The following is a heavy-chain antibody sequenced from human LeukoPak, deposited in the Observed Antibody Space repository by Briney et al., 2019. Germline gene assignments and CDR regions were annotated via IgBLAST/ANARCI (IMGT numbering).Heavy chain of an antibody. J-gene: IGHJ2*01. CDR2: IYYSGST. V-gene: IGHV4-30-4*01. CDR3: ARIFGYAKWYFDL. CDR1: GGSISSGDYY. D-gene: IGHD2-2*03. Sequence: PSQTLSLTCTVSGGSISSGDYYWRWIRQPPGKGLEWIGYIYYSGSTYYNPSLKSRFTISVDTSKNQFSLKLSSVTAADTAVYYCARIFGYAKWYFDLWGRGTLVTVSS.